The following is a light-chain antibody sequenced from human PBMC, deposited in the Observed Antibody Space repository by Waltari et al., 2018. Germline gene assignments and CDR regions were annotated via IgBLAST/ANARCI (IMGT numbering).Light chain of an antibody. CDR1: SRDVGSSNL. CDR2: EGS. V-gene: IGLV2-23*01. CDR3: CSYAGISTYV. J-gene: IGLJ1*01. Sequence: QSALTQPASVSGSPGQSITISCTGTSRDVGSSNLVSWYQHHPGKAPKLMICEGSKRPSGVSDRFSASKSGNTASLTISGLQAEDEADYYCCSYAGISTYVFGTGTYVTVL.